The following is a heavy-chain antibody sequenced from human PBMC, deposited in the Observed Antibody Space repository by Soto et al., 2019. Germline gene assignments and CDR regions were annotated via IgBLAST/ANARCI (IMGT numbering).Heavy chain of an antibody. CDR2: ISHDGSTK. D-gene: IGHD3-22*01. CDR1: GLTFSSYG. Sequence: QVQLVESGGGVVQPGRSLRLSCAASGLTFSSYGMHWVRQAPGKGLEWVAVISHDGSTKYYADSVRGRFTISRDNSNNTLYLQMHSLRPEDTALYYCAKPFQRSGYYYDFWYFDVWGRGTLVTVSS. V-gene: IGHV3-30*18. J-gene: IGHJ2*01. CDR3: AKPFQRSGYYYDFWYFDV.